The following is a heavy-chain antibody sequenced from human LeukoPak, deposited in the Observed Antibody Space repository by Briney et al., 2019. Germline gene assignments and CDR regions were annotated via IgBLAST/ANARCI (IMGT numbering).Heavy chain of an antibody. Sequence: SEALSLTCAISGASISSTNWWIWVRQPPGKGLEWIGEMHHSGRTNYNPSLKSRITISVDKSKNQVFLRLNSVAAADTALYYCARAQEGCSRASCYLEPWGQGTLVTVSS. J-gene: IGHJ5*02. CDR3: ARAQEGCSRASCYLEP. CDR2: MHHSGRT. D-gene: IGHD2-2*01. CDR1: GASISSTNW. V-gene: IGHV4-4*02.